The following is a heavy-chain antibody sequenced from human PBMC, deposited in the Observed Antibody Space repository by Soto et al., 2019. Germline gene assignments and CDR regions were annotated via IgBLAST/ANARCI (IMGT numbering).Heavy chain of an antibody. D-gene: IGHD1-1*01. V-gene: IGHV4-39*01. J-gene: IGHJ6*02. Sequence: SETLSLTCTVSGGSISSSSYYWGWIRQPPGKGLEWIGSIYYGGSTYYNPSLKSRVTISVDTSKNQFSLKLSSVTAADTAVYYCARTGTPYYYYGMDVWGQGTTVTVSS. CDR2: IYYGGST. CDR1: GGSISSSSYY. CDR3: ARTGTPYYYYGMDV.